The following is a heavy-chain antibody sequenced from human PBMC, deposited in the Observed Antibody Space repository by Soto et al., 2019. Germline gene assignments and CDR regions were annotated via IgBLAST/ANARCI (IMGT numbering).Heavy chain of an antibody. J-gene: IGHJ6*02. D-gene: IGHD3-3*01. CDR3: AKNGDFWSWGMDV. CDR1: GFTVSSYG. Sequence: PGGSLRLSCSASGFTVSSYGVHWVRQAPGKGLEWVAVMWYDGRNIFYADSVKGRFAISRDNSRNTLNLQMNSLRAEDTAVYYCAKNGDFWSWGMDVWGQGTTVTVSS. V-gene: IGHV3-33*06. CDR2: MWYDGRNI.